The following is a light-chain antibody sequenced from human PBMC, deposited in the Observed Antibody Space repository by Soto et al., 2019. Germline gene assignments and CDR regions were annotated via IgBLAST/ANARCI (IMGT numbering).Light chain of an antibody. CDR3: SSYAGNNIHYV. CDR1: STDVGGYNY. Sequence: QSALTQPPSASGSAGQSVTISCTGTSTDVGGYNYVSWYQQHPGKAPKLMMYEVSKRPSGVPDRFSGSKSGNTASLTVSGLQAEDEADYYCSSYAGNNIHYVFCSGTKLTVL. V-gene: IGLV2-8*01. J-gene: IGLJ1*01. CDR2: EVS.